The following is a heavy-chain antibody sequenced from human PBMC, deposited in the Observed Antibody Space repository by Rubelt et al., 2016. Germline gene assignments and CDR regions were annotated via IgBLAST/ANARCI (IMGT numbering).Heavy chain of an antibody. V-gene: IGHV4-34*01. CDR2: INKSGNT. CDR1: GGSFSNYY. CDR3: ARHSRVFSYYYGMDV. J-gene: IGHJ6*02. Sequence: MRRQQWGAGLFRPSQTLSLTCGVYGGSFSNYYWTWIRQPPGKGLEWIGDINKSGNTDYNPSLKSRVTISVDTSKNQFSLKLSSVTAADTAVYYCARHSRVFSYYYGMDVWGQGTTVTVSS. D-gene: IGHD2-21*01.